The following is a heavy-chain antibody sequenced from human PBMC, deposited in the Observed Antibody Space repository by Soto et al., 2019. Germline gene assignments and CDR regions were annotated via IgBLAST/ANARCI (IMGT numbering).Heavy chain of an antibody. D-gene: IGHD6-19*01. CDR1: GFSFYSYA. CDR2: ISGSAGST. V-gene: IGHV3-23*01. CDR3: ATDYSSTGYGLVY. J-gene: IGHJ4*02. Sequence: PGGSLRLSCAASGFSFYSYAMSWVRQAPGKGLEWVSVISGSAGSTYYADSVKGRFTISRDNSKNTLYLQMSSLRVEDTAVYYCATDYSSTGYGLVYWGQGALVTVSS.